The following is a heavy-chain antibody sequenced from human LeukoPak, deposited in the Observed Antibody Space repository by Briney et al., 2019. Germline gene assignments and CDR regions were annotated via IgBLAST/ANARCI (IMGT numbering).Heavy chain of an antibody. CDR1: GDSISSYY. D-gene: IGHD3-22*01. J-gene: IGHJ3*02. V-gene: IGHV4-59*01. CDR3: ARRHTYYYDSSGYPLDAFDI. CDR2: IYYSGST. Sequence: SETLSLTCTVSGDSISSYYWSWIRQPPGKGLEWIGYIYYSGSTNYNPSLKSRVAISVDTSKNQFSLKLSSVTAADTAVYYCARRHTYYYDSSGYPLDAFDIWGQGTMVTVSS.